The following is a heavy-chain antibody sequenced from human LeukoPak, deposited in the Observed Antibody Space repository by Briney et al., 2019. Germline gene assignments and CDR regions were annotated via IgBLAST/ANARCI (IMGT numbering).Heavy chain of an antibody. J-gene: IGHJ3*01. CDR3: ALPMVVNLAPSFDV. CDR2: MNPNSGNT. D-gene: IGHD2-15*01. CDR1: GYTFASYD. Sequence: ASVKVSCKASGYTFASYDINWVRQATGQGLEWMGWMNPNSGNTGYAQKLQGRVTMTRNTSISTAYMELSSLSSEDTDVYYCALPMVVNLAPSFDVWGPGTMVTVSS. V-gene: IGHV1-8*01.